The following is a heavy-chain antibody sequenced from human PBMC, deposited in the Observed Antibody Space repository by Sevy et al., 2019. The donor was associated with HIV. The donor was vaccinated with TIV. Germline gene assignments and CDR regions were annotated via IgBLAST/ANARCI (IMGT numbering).Heavy chain of an antibody. Sequence: GGALRLSCAASGFTFSPYWMNWVRQAPGKGLEWVANIKQDGSGKNYVDSVKGRFTITRDNARNSLFLELNSLKVEDTAVYYCATDLFSSSSADVFDIWGQGTMVTVSS. J-gene: IGHJ3*02. V-gene: IGHV3-7*01. D-gene: IGHD6-6*01. CDR3: ATDLFSSSSADVFDI. CDR1: GFTFSPYW. CDR2: IKQDGSGK.